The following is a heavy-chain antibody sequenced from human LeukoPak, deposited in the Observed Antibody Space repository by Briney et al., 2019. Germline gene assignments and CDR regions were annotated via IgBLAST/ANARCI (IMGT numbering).Heavy chain of an antibody. CDR2: ISAYNGNT. CDR1: GYTFTSYG. Sequence: AAVKVSCKASGYTFTSYGISWVRQAPGQGLEWMGWISAYNGNTNYAQKIQGRVTMTTDTSTSTAYMELRSLRSDDTAVYYCARVPTIVVVPAAMGWFDPWGQGTLVTVSS. D-gene: IGHD2-2*01. CDR3: ARVPTIVVVPAAMGWFDP. V-gene: IGHV1-18*01. J-gene: IGHJ5*02.